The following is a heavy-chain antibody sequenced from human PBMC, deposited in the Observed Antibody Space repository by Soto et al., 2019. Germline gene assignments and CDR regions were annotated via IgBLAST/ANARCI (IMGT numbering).Heavy chain of an antibody. CDR3: TTDPYYDYVWGSYRQPNDY. Sequence: GSLRLSCASSGFTFSNACMSWVRQAPGKGLEWVGRIKSKTDGGTTDYAAPVKGRFTISRDDSKNTLYLQMNSLKTEDTAVYYCTTDPYYDYVWGSYRQPNDYWGQGTLVTVSS. D-gene: IGHD3-16*02. V-gene: IGHV3-15*01. CDR2: IKSKTDGGTT. J-gene: IGHJ4*02. CDR1: GFTFSNAC.